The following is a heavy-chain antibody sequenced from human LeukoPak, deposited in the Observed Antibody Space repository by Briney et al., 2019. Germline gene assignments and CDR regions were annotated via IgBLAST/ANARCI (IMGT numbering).Heavy chain of an antibody. J-gene: IGHJ3*02. CDR3: ARELREHGVFDI. V-gene: IGHV3-48*03. D-gene: IGHD1-26*01. Sequence: GGSLRLSCAGSGFTFSSYEMNWVRQAPGKGLEWVSYISSSGSTRYYADSVKGRFSISRDNSKNTVYLQVNSLRAEDTAVYYCARELREHGVFDIWGQGTMVTVSS. CDR2: ISSSGSTR. CDR1: GFTFSSYE.